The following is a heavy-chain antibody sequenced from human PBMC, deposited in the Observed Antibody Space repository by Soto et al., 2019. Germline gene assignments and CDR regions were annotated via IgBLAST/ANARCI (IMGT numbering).Heavy chain of an antibody. Sequence: ASVKVSCKASGYTFTSYGISWVRQAPGQGLEWMGWISAYNGNTNYAQKLQGRVTMTTDTSTSTAYMELRSLRSDDTAVYYCARGGYSSGRKDYYYYYYMDVWGKGTTVTVSS. CDR2: ISAYNGNT. CDR1: GYTFTSYG. D-gene: IGHD6-19*01. V-gene: IGHV1-18*01. J-gene: IGHJ6*03. CDR3: ARGGYSSGRKDYYYYYYMDV.